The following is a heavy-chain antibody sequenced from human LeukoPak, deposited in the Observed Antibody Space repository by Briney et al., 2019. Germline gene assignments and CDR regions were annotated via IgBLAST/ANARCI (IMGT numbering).Heavy chain of an antibody. CDR1: DGSFSGYY. D-gene: IGHD3-3*01. J-gene: IGHJ4*02. Sequence: KVSETLSLTCAVYDGSFSGYYWSWIRQPPGKGLEWIGEINHSGSTNYNPSLKSRVTISLDTSKSQFSLKVRYVTAADTAVYYCARGLNDSWTGENYWGQGTLVTVSS. CDR2: INHSGST. V-gene: IGHV4-34*01. CDR3: ARGLNDSWTGENY.